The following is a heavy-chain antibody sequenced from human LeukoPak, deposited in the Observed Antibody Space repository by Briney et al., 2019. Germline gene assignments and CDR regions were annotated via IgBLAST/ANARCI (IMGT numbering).Heavy chain of an antibody. CDR3: ARGGDEAAAGYDY. CDR2: INHSGST. V-gene: IGHV4-39*07. CDR1: GGSISSGGYY. Sequence: PSETLSLTCTVSGGSISSGGYYWSWIRQPPGKGLEWIGEINHSGSTNYNPSLKSRVTISVDTSKNQFSLKLSSVTAADTAVYYCARGGDEAAAGYDYWGQGTLVTVSS. J-gene: IGHJ4*02. D-gene: IGHD6-13*01.